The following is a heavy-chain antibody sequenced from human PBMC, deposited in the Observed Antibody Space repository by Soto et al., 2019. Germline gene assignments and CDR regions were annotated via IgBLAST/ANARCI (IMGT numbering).Heavy chain of an antibody. D-gene: IGHD1-26*01. CDR3: AKDLYVQPPSGLFDP. CDR1: GFPFSDHA. Sequence: EVQLLESGGGLVQPGGSLRLSCAASGFPFSDHAMHWVRQTPGKGLEWVSAITGRGDSTYYADSVKGRFTISRDNSKSKLYLQMMSLRAEDTAVYYCAKDLYVQPPSGLFDPWGQGTVVTVSS. J-gene: IGHJ5*02. CDR2: ITGRGDST. V-gene: IGHV3-23*01.